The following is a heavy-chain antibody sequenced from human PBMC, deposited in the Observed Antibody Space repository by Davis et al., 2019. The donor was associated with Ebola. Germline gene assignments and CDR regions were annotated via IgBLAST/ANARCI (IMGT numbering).Heavy chain of an antibody. CDR1: GFTFSSYA. V-gene: IGHV3-23*01. CDR2: ISGTDSTT. CDR3: AALRVTTADF. Sequence: GGSLRLSCAASGFTFSSYAMTWVRQAPGKGLQWVSSISGTDSTTFYADSVKGRFTISRDNSKNTLYLQMNSLRAEDTAVYYCAALRVTTADFWGQGTLVTVSS. D-gene: IGHD4-11*01. J-gene: IGHJ4*02.